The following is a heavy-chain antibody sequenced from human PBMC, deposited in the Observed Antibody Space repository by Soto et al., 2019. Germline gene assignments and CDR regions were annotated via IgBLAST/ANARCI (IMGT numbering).Heavy chain of an antibody. Sequence: SVKVSCKASGGTFSSYAISWVRQAPGQGLEWMGGIIPIFGTANYAQKFQGRVTITADESTSTAYKELSSLRSEDTAVYYCARDLGGSPGNWFDPWGQGTLVTVSS. CDR2: IIPIFGTA. J-gene: IGHJ5*02. D-gene: IGHD1-26*01. CDR1: GGTFSSYA. V-gene: IGHV1-69*13. CDR3: ARDLGGSPGNWFDP.